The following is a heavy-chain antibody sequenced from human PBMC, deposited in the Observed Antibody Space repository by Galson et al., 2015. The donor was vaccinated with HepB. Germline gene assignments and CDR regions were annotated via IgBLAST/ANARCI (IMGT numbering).Heavy chain of an antibody. J-gene: IGHJ1*01. D-gene: IGHD2-15*01. CDR2: ISGSGGST. CDR3: AKEPADITEYFHH. V-gene: IGHV3-23*01. Sequence: SLRLSCAASGFTFISYAMNWVRQAPGKGLEWVSVISGSGGSTHYADSVKGRFTISRDNSKNTLYLQMNSLRAEDTAVYYCAKEPADITEYFHHWGQGTLVTVSS. CDR1: GFTFISYA.